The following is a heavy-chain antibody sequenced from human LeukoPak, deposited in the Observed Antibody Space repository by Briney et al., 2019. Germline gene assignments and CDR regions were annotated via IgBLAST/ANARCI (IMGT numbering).Heavy chain of an antibody. V-gene: IGHV4-31*03. CDR3: ARGTLRLFDY. J-gene: IGHJ4*02. D-gene: IGHD5/OR15-5a*01. CDR2: IYYSGSA. Sequence: PSQTLSLTCTVSGGSISSGGHYWSWIRQHPARGLEWIGNIYYSGSAYYNPSLESRVTISIDTSKNQFSLKLTSVTAADTAVYFCARGTLRLFDYWGQGTLVTVSS. CDR1: GGSISSGGHY.